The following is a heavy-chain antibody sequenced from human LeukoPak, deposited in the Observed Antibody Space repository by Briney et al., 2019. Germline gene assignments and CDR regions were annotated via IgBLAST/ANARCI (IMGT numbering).Heavy chain of an antibody. CDR3: VKGGWADY. CDR2: ISDSGDNT. J-gene: IGHJ4*02. Sequence: GGSLRLSCAASGFTFSTYVMTGVRQAPGKGLEGVSTISDSGDNTYYADSAKGRFTMSRDNSRNTLYLQMNSLSAEDTAVYYCVKGGWADYWGQGALVTVSS. D-gene: IGHD6-19*01. CDR1: GFTFSTYV. V-gene: IGHV3-23*01.